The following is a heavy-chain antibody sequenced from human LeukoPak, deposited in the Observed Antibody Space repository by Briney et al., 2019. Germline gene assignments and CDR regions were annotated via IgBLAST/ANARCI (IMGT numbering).Heavy chain of an antibody. V-gene: IGHV3-9*01. J-gene: IGHJ4*02. Sequence: GGSLRLSCAASGFTFDDYAMHWVRQAPGKGLEWVSGITWNSGSIGYADSVKGRFTISRDNAKNSLYLQMNSLRAEDTALYYCAKAQGRSGYDLGFDYWGQGTLVTVSS. D-gene: IGHD5-12*01. CDR3: AKAQGRSGYDLGFDY. CDR2: ITWNSGSI. CDR1: GFTFDDYA.